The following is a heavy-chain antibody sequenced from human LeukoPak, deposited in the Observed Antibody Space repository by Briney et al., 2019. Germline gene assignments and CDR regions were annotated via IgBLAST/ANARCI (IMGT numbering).Heavy chain of an antibody. J-gene: IGHJ6*03. Sequence: PGGSLRLSCAASGFTFSSYNMNWVRQAPGKGLEWVSYISSSGSTIYYADSVKGRFTISRDNSKNTLYLQMNSLRAEDTAVYYCARELGYYYMDVWGKGTTVTISS. CDR1: GFTFSSYN. D-gene: IGHD3-16*01. CDR2: ISSSGSTI. V-gene: IGHV3-48*01. CDR3: ARELGYYYMDV.